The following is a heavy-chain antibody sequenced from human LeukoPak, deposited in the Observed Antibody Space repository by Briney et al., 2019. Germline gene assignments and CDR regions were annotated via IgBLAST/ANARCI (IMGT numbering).Heavy chain of an antibody. V-gene: IGHV3-48*03. D-gene: IGHD6-6*01. CDR2: ISASGTTI. J-gene: IGHJ5*02. CDR3: AKDPGIAAPGNWFDP. Sequence: GGSLRLSCAASGFSFSSYEMNWVRQAPGKGLEWVSYISASGTTIYYADSVKGRFTISRDNSKNTLYLQMNSLRAEDTAVYYCAKDPGIAAPGNWFDPWGQGTLVTVSS. CDR1: GFSFSSYE.